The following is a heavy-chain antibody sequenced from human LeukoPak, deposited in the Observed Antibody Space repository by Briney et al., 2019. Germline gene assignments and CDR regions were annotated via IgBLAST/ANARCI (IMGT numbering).Heavy chain of an antibody. CDR3: ARESSGYFY. J-gene: IGHJ4*02. V-gene: IGHV3-21*01. D-gene: IGHD3-22*01. CDR2: ISSSSGYI. CDR1: GFTFSSYS. Sequence: KPGGSLRLSCAASGFTFSSYSMNWVRQAPGKGLEWVSSISSSSGYIYYADSVEGRFTISRDNAKNSLYLQMNSLRGEDTAVYYCARESSGYFYWGQGTLVTVSS.